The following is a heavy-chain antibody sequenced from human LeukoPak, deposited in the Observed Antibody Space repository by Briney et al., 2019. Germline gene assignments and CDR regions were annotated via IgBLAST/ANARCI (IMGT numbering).Heavy chain of an antibody. CDR3: ARAQGGGSYGYDY. J-gene: IGHJ4*02. CDR2: INPNSGGT. CDR1: GYTFTGYY. V-gene: IGHV1-2*02. Sequence: ASVKVSCKASGYTFTGYYMHWVRQAPGQGLEWMGWINPNSGGTNYAQKFQGRVTMTRDTSISTAYMELSRLRSDDTAVYYCARAQGGGSYGYDYWGQGTLVTVSS. D-gene: IGHD1-26*01.